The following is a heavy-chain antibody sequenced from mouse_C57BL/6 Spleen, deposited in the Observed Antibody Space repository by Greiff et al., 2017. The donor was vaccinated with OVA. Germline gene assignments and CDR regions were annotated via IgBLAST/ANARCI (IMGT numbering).Heavy chain of an antibody. CDR3: ARGGIRGNYVLY. CDR2: INPNNGGT. CDR1: GYTFTDYN. J-gene: IGHJ2*01. V-gene: IGHV1-22*01. D-gene: IGHD2-1*01. Sequence: EVKLQESGPELVKPGASVKMSCKASGYTFTDYNMHWVKQSHGKSLEWIGYINPNNGGTSYNQKFKGKATLTVNKSSSTAYMELRSLTSEDSAVYDCARGGIRGNYVLYWGQGTTLTVSS.